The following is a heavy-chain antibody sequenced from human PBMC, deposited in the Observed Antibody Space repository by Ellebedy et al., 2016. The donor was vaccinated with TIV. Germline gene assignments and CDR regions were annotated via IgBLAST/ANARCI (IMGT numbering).Heavy chain of an antibody. V-gene: IGHV3-23*01. CDR2: IVGSGA. D-gene: IGHD3-10*01. J-gene: IGHJ6*02. Sequence: PGGSLRLSCAASGFTFSPYAMAWVRQAPGKGLEWVSGIVGSGAQKYADSVKGRFTISRDNSKRTVDLQMNSLRAEDTAVYYCARDGRVRGTNYYGMDVWGQGTTVTVSS. CDR1: GFTFSPYA. CDR3: ARDGRVRGTNYYGMDV.